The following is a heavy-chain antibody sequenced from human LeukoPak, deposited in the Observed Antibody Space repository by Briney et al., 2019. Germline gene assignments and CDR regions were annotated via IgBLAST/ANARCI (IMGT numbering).Heavy chain of an antibody. V-gene: IGHV5-51*01. Sequence: GESLQISCKGSGYSFTSYWIAWVRQMPGKGLEWMGIIYPGDSDTIYSPSFQGQVTISADKSISTAYLQWSSLKASDTAMYYCARRSFFAARPGYFDYWGQGTLVTASS. CDR3: ARRSFFAARPGYFDY. D-gene: IGHD6-6*01. CDR1: GYSFTSYW. J-gene: IGHJ4*02. CDR2: IYPGDSDT.